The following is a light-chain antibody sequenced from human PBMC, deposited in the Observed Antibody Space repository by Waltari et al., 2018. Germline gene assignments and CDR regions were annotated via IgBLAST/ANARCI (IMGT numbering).Light chain of an antibody. CDR3: QQRSNWPPLT. J-gene: IGKJ4*01. V-gene: IGKV3-11*01. CDR1: QSVSSY. Sequence: EIVLTQSPATLSLSPGERATLSCRASQSVSSYLAWYQQKPGQAPRLLIYDASNRATSIPARFSGSGAGTDVTLTSSSLEPEDFAVYYCQQRSNWPPLTFGGGTKVEIK. CDR2: DAS.